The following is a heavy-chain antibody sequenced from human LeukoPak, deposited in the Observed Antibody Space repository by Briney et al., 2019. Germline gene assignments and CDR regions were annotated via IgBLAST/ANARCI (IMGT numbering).Heavy chain of an antibody. CDR1: GFTFSSYA. J-gene: IGHJ6*02. D-gene: IGHD2-2*01. Sequence: GGSPRLSCAASGFTFSSYAMHWVRQAPGKGLEWVAVISYDGSNKYYADSVKGRFTISRDNSKNTLYLQMNSLRAEDTAVYYCARGSEYQTYYYYGMDVWGQGTTVTVSS. CDR2: ISYDGSNK. CDR3: ARGSEYQTYYYYGMDV. V-gene: IGHV3-30-3*01.